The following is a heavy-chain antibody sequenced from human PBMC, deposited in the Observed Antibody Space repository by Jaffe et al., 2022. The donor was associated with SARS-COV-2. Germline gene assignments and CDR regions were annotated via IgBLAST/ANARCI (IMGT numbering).Heavy chain of an antibody. D-gene: IGHD1-26*01. CDR1: GFTFSSYS. V-gene: IGHV3-48*02. Sequence: EVQLVESGGGLVQPGGSLRLSCAASGFTFSSYSMNWVRQAPGKGLEWVSYISSSGSTIYYADSVKGRFTISRDNAKNSLYLQMNSLRDEDTAVYYCARVIVGATKSSWYLDLWGRGTLVTVSS. CDR3: ARVIVGATKSSWYLDL. CDR2: ISSSGSTI. J-gene: IGHJ2*01.